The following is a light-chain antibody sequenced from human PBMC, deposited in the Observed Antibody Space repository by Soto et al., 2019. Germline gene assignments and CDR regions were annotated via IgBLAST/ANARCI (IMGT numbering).Light chain of an antibody. J-gene: IGKJ5*01. CDR2: DAS. CDR1: QSVSSY. V-gene: IGKV3-11*01. Sequence: EIVLTQSPVTLCLSSGARATLSCRARQSVSSYLAWYQQKPGQAPRLLIYDASNRATGIPARFSGSGSGTDFTLTISSLEPEDFAVYYCQQRSNWPRITFGQGTRLEIK. CDR3: QQRSNWPRIT.